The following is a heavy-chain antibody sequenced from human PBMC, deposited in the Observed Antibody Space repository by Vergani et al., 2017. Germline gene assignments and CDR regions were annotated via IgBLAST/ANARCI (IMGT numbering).Heavy chain of an antibody. CDR3: ARVTPADYGGNPDAFDI. J-gene: IGHJ3*02. V-gene: IGHV3-21*01. Sequence: EVQLVESGGGLVKPGGPLRLSCAASGFTFSSYSMNWVRQAPGKGLEWVSSISSSSSYIYYADSVKGRFTISRDNAKNSLYLQMNSLRAEDTAVYYCARVTPADYGGNPDAFDIWGQGTMVTVSS. D-gene: IGHD4-23*01. CDR2: ISSSSSYI. CDR1: GFTFSSYS.